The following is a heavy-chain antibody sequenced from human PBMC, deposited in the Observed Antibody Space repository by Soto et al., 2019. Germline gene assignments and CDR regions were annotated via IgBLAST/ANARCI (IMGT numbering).Heavy chain of an antibody. D-gene: IGHD2-15*01. J-gene: IGHJ3*02. CDR2: ISRSSDNI. CDR1: GFTFSSYS. V-gene: IGHV3-23*01. CDR3: AHCSGGSCYSDGFDI. Sequence: GGSLRLSCAASGFTFSSYSMIWVRQAPGKGLEWVSAISRSSDNILYADSVKGRFTISRDNSKNTLYLQMNSLRAEDTAVYYCAHCSGGSCYSDGFDIWGQGTMVTVS.